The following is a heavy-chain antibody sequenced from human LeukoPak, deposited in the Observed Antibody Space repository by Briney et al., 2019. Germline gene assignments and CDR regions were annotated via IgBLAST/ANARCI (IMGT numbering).Heavy chain of an antibody. J-gene: IGHJ4*02. CDR1: GFTFSSYG. Sequence: PGGSLRLSCAASGFTFSSYGMHWVRQAPGKGLEWVSAISGSGGTTYYADSVKGRFTISRDNSKNTLYLQMNSLRAEDTAVYYCPKGGSGDTAIFFDYWGQGTLVTVSS. CDR3: PKGGSGDTAIFFDY. D-gene: IGHD5-18*01. CDR2: ISGSGGTT. V-gene: IGHV3-23*01.